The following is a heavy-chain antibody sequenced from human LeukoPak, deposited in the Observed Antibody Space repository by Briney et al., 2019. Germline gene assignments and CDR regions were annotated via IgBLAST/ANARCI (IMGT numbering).Heavy chain of an antibody. CDR2: IYYSGST. J-gene: IGHJ4*02. CDR3: VRLTNYDFWSGYYRTFDY. CDR1: GGSISSSSYY. D-gene: IGHD3-3*01. V-gene: IGHV4-39*01. Sequence: SETLSLTCTVSGGSISSSSYYWGWIRQPPGKGLEWIGSIYYSGSTYYNPSLKSRVTISVDTSKNQFSLKLSSVTAADTAVYYCVRLTNYDFWSGYYRTFDYWGQGTLVTVSS.